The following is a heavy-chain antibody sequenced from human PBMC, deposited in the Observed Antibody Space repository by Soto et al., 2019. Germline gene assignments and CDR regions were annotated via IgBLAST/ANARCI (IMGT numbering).Heavy chain of an antibody. CDR2: IYYSGST. J-gene: IGHJ6*03. CDR3: ARGGYDFWSGPDYYYMDV. V-gene: IGHV4-59*01. Sequence: SLTCTVSGGSISSYYWSWIRQPPGKGLEWIGYIYYSGSTNYNPSLKSRVTISVDTSKNQFSLKLSSVTAADTAVYYCARGGYDFWSGPDYYYMDVWGKGTTVTVSS. D-gene: IGHD3-3*01. CDR1: GGSISSYY.